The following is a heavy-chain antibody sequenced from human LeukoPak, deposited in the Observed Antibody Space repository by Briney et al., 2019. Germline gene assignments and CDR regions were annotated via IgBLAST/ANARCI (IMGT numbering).Heavy chain of an antibody. V-gene: IGHV4-39*07. CDR3: ARRGYYFEYFHH. CDR2: IYYSGST. CDR1: GASISSSSYY. D-gene: IGHD3-22*01. J-gene: IGHJ1*01. Sequence: SETLSLTCTVSGASISSSSYYWGWIRQPPGKGLEWIGSIYYSGSTYYNPSLKSRVTISVDTSKNQFSLNLSSVTAADTAVYYCARRGYYFEYFHHWGQGTLVTVSS.